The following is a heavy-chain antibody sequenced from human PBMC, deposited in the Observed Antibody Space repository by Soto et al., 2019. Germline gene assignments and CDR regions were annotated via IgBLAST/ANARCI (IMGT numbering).Heavy chain of an antibody. CDR1: GFIFSSYS. J-gene: IGHJ6*02. Sequence: GSLRLSCAASGFIFSSYSMNWVRQAPGKGLEWVSYISSSSSTIYYADSVKGRFTISRDNAKNSLYLQMNSLRDEDTAVYYCARERVVIQEARIYYYGMDVWGQGTTVTVSS. D-gene: IGHD3-22*01. V-gene: IGHV3-48*02. CDR3: ARERVVIQEARIYYYGMDV. CDR2: ISSSSSTI.